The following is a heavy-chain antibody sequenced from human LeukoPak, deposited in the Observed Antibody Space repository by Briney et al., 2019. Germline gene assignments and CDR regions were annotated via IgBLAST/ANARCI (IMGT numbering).Heavy chain of an antibody. V-gene: IGHV3-64*01. CDR1: GFTFSNYA. Sequence: PGGSLRLSGAASGFTFSNYAMHWVRQAPGKGLEYVSAINSNGGSRYYANSVKGRFTISRDNSKNTLYLQMGSLRAEDMAVYYCARDPWGATGTTWYYFDYWGQGTLVTVSS. CDR3: ARDPWGATGTTWYYFDY. CDR2: INSNGGSR. J-gene: IGHJ4*02. D-gene: IGHD1-1*01.